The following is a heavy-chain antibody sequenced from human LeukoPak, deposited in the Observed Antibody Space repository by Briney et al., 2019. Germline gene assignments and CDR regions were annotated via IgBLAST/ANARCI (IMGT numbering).Heavy chain of an antibody. V-gene: IGHV1-69*13. CDR1: GGTFISYA. Sequence: SVKVSCKASGGTFISYAISWVRQAPGQGLEWMGGIIPIFGTANYAQKFQGRVTITADESTSTAYMELSSLRSEDTAVYYRARDRVLRFLEWSDYYYYGMDVWGQGTTVTVSS. CDR3: ARDRVLRFLEWSDYYYYGMDV. CDR2: IIPIFGTA. J-gene: IGHJ6*02. D-gene: IGHD3-3*01.